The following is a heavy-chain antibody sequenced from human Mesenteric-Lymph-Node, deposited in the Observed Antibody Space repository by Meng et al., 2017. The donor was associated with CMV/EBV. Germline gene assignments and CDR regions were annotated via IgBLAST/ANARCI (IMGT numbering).Heavy chain of an antibody. V-gene: IGHV1-8*01. Sequence: ASVKVSCKASGYIFSNYDINWVRQATGQGLEWMGWMNPYSGNTGYAQKFQGRVTMTRNTSISTAYLEVSSLRTDDTAVYYCARVPAAPYYYYYGMDVWGQGTTVTVSS. D-gene: IGHD2-2*01. CDR3: ARVPAAPYYYYYGMDV. CDR2: MNPYSGNT. CDR1: GYIFSNYD. J-gene: IGHJ6*02.